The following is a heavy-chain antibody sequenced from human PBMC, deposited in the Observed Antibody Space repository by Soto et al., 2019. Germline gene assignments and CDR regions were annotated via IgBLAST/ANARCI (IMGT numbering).Heavy chain of an antibody. V-gene: IGHV4-31*03. CDR1: GGSISSGGYY. CDR3: AREGDSSSWYPTGWFDP. Sequence: QVQLQESGPGLVKPSQTLSLTCTVSGGSISSGGYYWSWIRQHPGKGLEWIGYIYYSGSTYYNPSLKSRVTISVDTSKNHFSLKLSSVTAADTAVYYCAREGDSSSWYPTGWFDPWGQGTLVTVSS. D-gene: IGHD6-13*01. J-gene: IGHJ5*02. CDR2: IYYSGST.